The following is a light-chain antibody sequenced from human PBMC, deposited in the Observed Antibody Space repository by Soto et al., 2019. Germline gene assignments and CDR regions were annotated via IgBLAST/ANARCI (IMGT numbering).Light chain of an antibody. Sequence: DIQMTQSPRFLSASVGDRVTITCRASQNTRTYLTWYQQKPGKGPTVLIYAASTLQRGVPSRFSGSTTGTDFTLTITGLQPEDSATYYCQQTLSVPRTFGLGTKVDIK. J-gene: IGKJ1*01. V-gene: IGKV1-39*01. CDR2: AAS. CDR3: QQTLSVPRT. CDR1: QNTRTY.